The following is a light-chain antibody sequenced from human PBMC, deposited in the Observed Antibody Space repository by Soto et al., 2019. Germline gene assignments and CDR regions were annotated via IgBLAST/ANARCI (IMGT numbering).Light chain of an antibody. J-gene: IGLJ2*01. Sequence: QSVLTQPPSASGSPEHAVAISCTGTSSDVGGYNDVSWYQQHPGKAPILMIYEVTKRPSGVPDRFAGSKSGNTASLTVSGLQADDEAEYYGSSYAGSHNLGVVFGGGTKLTVL. CDR3: SSYAGSHNLGVV. CDR2: EVT. V-gene: IGLV2-8*01. CDR1: SSDVGGYND.